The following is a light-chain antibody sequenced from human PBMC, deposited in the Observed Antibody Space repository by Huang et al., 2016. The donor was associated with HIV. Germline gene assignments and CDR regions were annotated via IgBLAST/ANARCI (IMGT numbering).Light chain of an antibody. CDR3: HQRAGWPL. J-gene: IGKJ4*02. Sequence: EVVLTQSPATLSLSPGERATLSCRASQTISSYLAWYQHKPGQPPRLLMYDTSKRATGIPGRVSGSGSGTDFTLTISSLEPEDFAVYYCHQRAGWPLFGGGTKVEIK. CDR2: DTS. V-gene: IGKV3-11*01. CDR1: QTISSY.